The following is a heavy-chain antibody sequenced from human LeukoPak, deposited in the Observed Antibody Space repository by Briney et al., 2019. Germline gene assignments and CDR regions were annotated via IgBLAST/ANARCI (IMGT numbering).Heavy chain of an antibody. CDR1: GGSINSYY. CDR3: ARGGKATVVTM. D-gene: IGHD4-23*01. J-gene: IGHJ4*02. CDR2: IYSSGST. Sequence: SETLSLTCTVSGGSINSYYWSWIRQPGGKGLEWIGRIYSSGSTNYNPSLKSRVSMSVDTSKNQFSLKLTSVTAADTAVYYCARGGKATVVTMWGQGILVTVSS. V-gene: IGHV4-4*07.